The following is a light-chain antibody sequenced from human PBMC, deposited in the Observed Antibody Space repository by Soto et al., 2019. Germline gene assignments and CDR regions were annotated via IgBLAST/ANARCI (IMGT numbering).Light chain of an antibody. Sequence: DIVMTQSPDSLAVSLGERATINCKSSQSVLYSSNNKNYLAWYQQKPGQPPKLLIYWASTRESGVPERFSGSGSGKDFSLTISSLQAEDVAVYFCQQYSRTPLTFCGGTKMASK. CDR1: QSVLYSSNNKNY. J-gene: IGKJ4*01. CDR3: QQYSRTPLT. CDR2: WAS. V-gene: IGKV4-1*01.